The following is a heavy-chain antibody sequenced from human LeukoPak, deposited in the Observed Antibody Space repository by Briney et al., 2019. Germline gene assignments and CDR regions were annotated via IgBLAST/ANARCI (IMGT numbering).Heavy chain of an antibody. D-gene: IGHD1-26*01. Sequence: PGGSLRLSCAASGFTFSTYSVNWVRQAPGKGLEWVSYISSSSSTIYYADSVKGRFTISRDNAKNSLYLQMNSLRAEDTAVYYCARVLVAATPFCDYWGRGTLVTVSS. CDR1: GFTFSTYS. CDR2: ISSSSSTI. V-gene: IGHV3-48*01. J-gene: IGHJ4*02. CDR3: ARVLVAATPFCDY.